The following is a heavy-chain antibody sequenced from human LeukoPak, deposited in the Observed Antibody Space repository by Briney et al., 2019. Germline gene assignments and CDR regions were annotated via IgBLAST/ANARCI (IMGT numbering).Heavy chain of an antibody. J-gene: IGHJ4*02. V-gene: IGHV1-18*01. CDR3: AWLSGLGPDSPWELDR. CDR2: ISAYNGNT. D-gene: IGHD1-26*01. Sequence: GASVKVSCKASGYTFTSYGISWVRQAPEQGLEWMGWISAYNGNTNYAQKVKGRVTMTTDTSTSTAYMELRSLRSDDTAVYYCAWLSGLGPDSPWELDRWGQGTLVTVSS. CDR1: GYTFTSYG.